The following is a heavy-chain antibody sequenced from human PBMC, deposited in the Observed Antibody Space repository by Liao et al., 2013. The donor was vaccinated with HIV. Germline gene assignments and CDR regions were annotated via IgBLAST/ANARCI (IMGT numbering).Heavy chain of an antibody. CDR1: GVSISSGSNY. CDR3: ARSFGSGDMDV. Sequence: QVQLQESGPGLVKPSQTLSLTCTVSGVSISSGSNYWSWIRQPAGKGLEWIGRIYSRGNTYYKPSLKSRVTISRDTSKNQFSLKVRSVTAADTAVYYCARSFGSGDMDVWGKGTTVTVSS. J-gene: IGHJ6*03. V-gene: IGHV4-61*02. D-gene: IGHD3-10*01. CDR2: IYSRGNT.